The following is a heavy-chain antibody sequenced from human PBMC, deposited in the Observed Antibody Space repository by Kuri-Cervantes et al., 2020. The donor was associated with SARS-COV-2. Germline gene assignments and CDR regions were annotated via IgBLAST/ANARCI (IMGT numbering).Heavy chain of an antibody. D-gene: IGHD6-25*01. J-gene: IGHJ5*02. CDR1: GGSISSDY. V-gene: IGHV4-59*01. CDR3: ARDSPGATNWFDP. Sequence: SETLSLTCTVSGGSISSDYWSWIRQLPGKGLEWIGYISYGGRTSYNPSLKSRVTISVDTSKNQFSLKLSSVTAADTAVYYCARDSPGATNWFDPWGQGTLVTVSS. CDR2: ISYGGRT.